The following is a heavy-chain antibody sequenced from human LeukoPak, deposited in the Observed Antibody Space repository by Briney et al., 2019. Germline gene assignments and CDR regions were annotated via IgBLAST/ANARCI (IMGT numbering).Heavy chain of an antibody. CDR1: RCTFTGYY. CDR3: AREYPRGIAAARPRWFHP. J-gene: IGHJ5*02. V-gene: IGHV1-2*02. Sequence: GVSVTVSCMASRCTFTGYYMRCLRQAPGERIEWLGWIRPNSGGTNYEQKLPVRVTMTRDTTISIAYLELNRLRSDDTAVYDCAREYPRGIAAARPRWFHPWRQGTVVTVPS. CDR2: IRPNSGGT. D-gene: IGHD6-13*01.